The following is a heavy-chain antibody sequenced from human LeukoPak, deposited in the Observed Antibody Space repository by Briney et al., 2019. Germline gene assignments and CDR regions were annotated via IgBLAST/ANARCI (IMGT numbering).Heavy chain of an antibody. Sequence: SETLSLTCTVSGGSISSYYWSWIRQPPGKGLEWIGYIYDSGSTNYNPSLKSRVTISVDTSKNQFSLKLSSVAAADTAVYYCARGPYSSSWLTWGQGTLVTVSS. CDR3: ARGPYSSSWLT. J-gene: IGHJ5*02. CDR1: GGSISSYY. CDR2: IYDSGST. V-gene: IGHV4-59*12. D-gene: IGHD6-13*01.